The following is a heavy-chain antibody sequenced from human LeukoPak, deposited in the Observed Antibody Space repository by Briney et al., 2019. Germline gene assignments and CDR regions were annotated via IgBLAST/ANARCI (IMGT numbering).Heavy chain of an antibody. CDR3: AREGFDFWSGHIGGAFDI. Sequence: GGSLRLSCAASGFTFSSYAMHWVRQAPGKGLEWVAVISYDGSNKYYADSVKGRFTISRDNSKNTLYLQMNSLRAEDTAVYYCAREGFDFWSGHIGGAFDIWGRGTMVIVSS. V-gene: IGHV3-30-3*01. CDR1: GFTFSSYA. D-gene: IGHD3-3*01. CDR2: ISYDGSNK. J-gene: IGHJ3*02.